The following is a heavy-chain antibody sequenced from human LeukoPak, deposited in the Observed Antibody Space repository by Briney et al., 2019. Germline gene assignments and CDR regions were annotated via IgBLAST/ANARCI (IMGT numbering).Heavy chain of an antibody. CDR2: ISYDGSNK. V-gene: IGHV3-30*01. D-gene: IGHD2-21*01. CDR3: GRAFRVRAWFDP. J-gene: IGHJ5*02. Sequence: GGSLTLPCSASGFTFSSYAMHWVRQAPGKGLERVAVISYDGSNKYYADSVKGRFTISRDNSKNTLYLQMNSVRAEDAAVCYCGRAFRVRAWFDPWGQGTLVTVSS. CDR1: GFTFSSYA.